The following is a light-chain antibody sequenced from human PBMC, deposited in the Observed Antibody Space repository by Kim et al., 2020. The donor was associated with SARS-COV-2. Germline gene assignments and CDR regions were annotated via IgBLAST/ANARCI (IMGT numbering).Light chain of an antibody. Sequence: PGKTARMTCGGNNVGTYSVHWYQQKPGQAPVLVISYDSDRPSGIPERFSGSNSGNRATLSISRVEAGDEADYYCQVWDNTGDQPVFGGGTQLTVL. CDR1: NVGTYS. CDR2: YDS. V-gene: IGLV3-21*04. J-gene: IGLJ3*02. CDR3: QVWDNTGDQPV.